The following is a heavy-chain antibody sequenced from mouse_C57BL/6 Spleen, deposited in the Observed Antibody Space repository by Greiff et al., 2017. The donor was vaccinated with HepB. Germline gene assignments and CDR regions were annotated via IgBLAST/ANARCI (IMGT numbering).Heavy chain of an antibody. CDR3: ARDPICSSITTGGYFDV. Sequence: QVQLQQSGAELVKPGASVKISCKASGYTFTDYYINWVKQMPGQGLVWIGKIGPGSGSTYYNEKFKGKATLTADKSSSTAYMQLRSLTSEDSAVYFCARDPICSSITTGGYFDVWGTGTTVTVSS. CDR1: GYTFTDYY. D-gene: IGHD1-1*01. CDR2: IGPGSGST. J-gene: IGHJ1*03. V-gene: IGHV1-77*01.